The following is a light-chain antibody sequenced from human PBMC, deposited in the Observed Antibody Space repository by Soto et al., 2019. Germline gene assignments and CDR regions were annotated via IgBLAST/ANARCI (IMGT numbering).Light chain of an antibody. CDR1: QNIWRL. J-gene: IGKJ5*01. V-gene: IGKV1-12*01. Sequence: EIQVTKSPSAMAASVGDRVTITCRASQNIWRLLAWYQQKPGKAPDLLIYDASSLQSGVPPRFSGSGSGTDFTLTISSLQPEDFATYYCQQAGSFPITFGQGTRLEIK. CDR2: DAS. CDR3: QQAGSFPIT.